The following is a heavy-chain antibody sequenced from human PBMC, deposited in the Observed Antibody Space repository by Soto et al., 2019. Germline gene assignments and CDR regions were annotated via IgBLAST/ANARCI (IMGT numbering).Heavy chain of an antibody. V-gene: IGHV1-2*02. CDR1: GYTFTGYY. Sequence: GSVKVSCKAPGYTFTGYYIHWVREGPGQGLEWMGWINPQTGGTSYAQKFQGRVTLSRDTSINTAYLELSRLRFDDAAVYFCARERYQVISDGMDVWGQGTTVTVSS. CDR3: ARERYQVISDGMDV. CDR2: INPQTGGT. D-gene: IGHD2-2*01. J-gene: IGHJ6*02.